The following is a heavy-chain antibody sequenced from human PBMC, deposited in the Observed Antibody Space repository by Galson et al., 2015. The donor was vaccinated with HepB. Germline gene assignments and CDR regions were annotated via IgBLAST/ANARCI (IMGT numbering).Heavy chain of an antibody. CDR1: GGSISSSSYY. V-gene: IGHV4-39*01. Sequence: SETLSLTCTVSGGSISSSSYYWGWIRQPPGKGLEWIGSIYYSGSTYYNPSLKSRVTISVDTSKNQFSLKLSSVTAADTAVYYCARLVGATRGSTGSVDHWGQGTLVTVSS. CDR2: IYYSGST. D-gene: IGHD1-26*01. CDR3: ARLVGATRGSTGSVDH. J-gene: IGHJ5*02.